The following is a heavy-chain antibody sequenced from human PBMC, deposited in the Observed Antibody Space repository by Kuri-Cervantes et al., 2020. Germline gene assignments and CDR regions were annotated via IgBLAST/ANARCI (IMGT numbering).Heavy chain of an antibody. J-gene: IGHJ5*02. D-gene: IGHD2-15*01. V-gene: IGHV4-31*02. CDR2: IYYSGST. CDR3: NVVAATHNWFDP. Sequence: SQTLSLTCAVSGGSISSGGYSWSWIRQHPGKGLEWIGYIYYSGSTYYNPSLKSRVTISVDTSKNQFSLKLSSVTAADTAVYYCNVVAATHNWFDPWGQGTLVTVSS. CDR1: GGSISSGGYS.